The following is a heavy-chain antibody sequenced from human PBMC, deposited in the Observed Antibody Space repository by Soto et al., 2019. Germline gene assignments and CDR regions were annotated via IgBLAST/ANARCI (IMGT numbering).Heavy chain of an antibody. V-gene: IGHV4-34*01. D-gene: IGHD3-10*01. CDR3: AHRPAKRYYGSGSYYKSERNYYYYYGMDV. CDR2: INHSGST. CDR1: GGSFSGYY. J-gene: IGHJ6*02. Sequence: TLSLTCAVYGGSFSGYYWSWIRQPPGKGLEWIGEINHSGSTNYNPSLKSRVTISVDTSKNQFSLKLSSVTAADTAVYYCAHRPAKRYYGSGSYYKSERNYYYYYGMDVWGQGTTVTVSS.